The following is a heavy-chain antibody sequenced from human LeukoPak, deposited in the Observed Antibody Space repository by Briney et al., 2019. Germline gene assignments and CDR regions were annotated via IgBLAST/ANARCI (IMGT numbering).Heavy chain of an antibody. CDR2: IYWDDGK. V-gene: IGHV2-5*02. J-gene: IGHJ4*02. CDR1: GFSLSTSGVG. CDR3: ARLDPHGFHPYYFDY. Sequence: SGPTLVKPTQTLTLTCTFSGFSLSTSGVGVGWIRQPPGKALEWLALIYWDDGKRYSPSLKSRLTITKDTSKNQVVLTMTNMDPVDTATYYCARLDPHGFHPYYFDYWGQGTLVTVSS.